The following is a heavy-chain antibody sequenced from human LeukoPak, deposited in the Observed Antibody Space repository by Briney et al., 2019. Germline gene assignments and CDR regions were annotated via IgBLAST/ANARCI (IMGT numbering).Heavy chain of an antibody. J-gene: IGHJ6*03. CDR2: ISSSSSTI. Sequence: GGSLRLSCAASGFTFSTYSMNWVRQAPGKGLEWVSYISSSSSTIYYADSVKGRFTMSRDNAKNSLSLQMNSLRAEDTAVYYCARGATVWARMDVWGKGTTVNVSS. CDR3: ARGATVWARMDV. D-gene: IGHD4-17*01. V-gene: IGHV3-48*04. CDR1: GFTFSTYS.